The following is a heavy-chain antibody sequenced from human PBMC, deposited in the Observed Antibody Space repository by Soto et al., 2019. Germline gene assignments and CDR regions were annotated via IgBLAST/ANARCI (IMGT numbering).Heavy chain of an antibody. V-gene: IGHV1-69*02. CDR1: GGTFSSYT. CDR3: ARPAPWDDAFDI. Sequence: QVQLVQSGAEVKKPGSSVKVSCKASGGTFSSYTISWVRQAPGQGLEWRGRIIPILGIANYAQKFQGRVTITADKSTSTAYMELSSLRSEDTAVYYCARPAPWDDAFDIWGQGTMVTVSS. CDR2: IIPILGIA. D-gene: IGHD1-26*01. J-gene: IGHJ3*02.